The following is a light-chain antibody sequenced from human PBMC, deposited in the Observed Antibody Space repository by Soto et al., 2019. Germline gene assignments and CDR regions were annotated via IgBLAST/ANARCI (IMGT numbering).Light chain of an antibody. CDR2: VGTGGIVG. Sequence: QTVVTQPPSASASLGASVTLTCTLSSGYSNYKVDWYQQRPGKGPRFVMRVGTGGIVGSKGDGIPDRFSVLGSGLNRSLTIKNIQEEDESDYHCGADHGSGSNFVYVVFGGGTKLTVL. CDR3: GADHGSGSNFVYVV. J-gene: IGLJ2*01. CDR1: SGYSNYK. V-gene: IGLV9-49*01.